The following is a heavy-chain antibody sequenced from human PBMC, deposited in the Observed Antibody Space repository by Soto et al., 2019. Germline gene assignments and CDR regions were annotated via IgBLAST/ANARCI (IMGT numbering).Heavy chain of an antibody. CDR1: GGSIRSNNW. V-gene: IGHV4-4*02. CDR2: IFHSGST. J-gene: IGHJ4*02. CDR3: ARVYSGSYSDY. D-gene: IGHD1-26*01. Sequence: QVQLQESGPGLVKPSGTLSLTCAVSGGSIRSNNWWSWVRQPPGKGLEWIGEIFHSGSTNYNPSPKPRVTMSVDKSKNQFSLKLSSVTAADTAVYYCARVYSGSYSDYWGQGTLVTVSS.